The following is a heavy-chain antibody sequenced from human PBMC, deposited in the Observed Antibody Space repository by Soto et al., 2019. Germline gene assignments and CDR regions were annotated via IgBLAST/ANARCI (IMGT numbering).Heavy chain of an antibody. CDR1: EFTFSSYG. CDR2: IWYDGSNK. V-gene: IGHV3-33*08. CDR3: ARLLTTVTTLDY. D-gene: IGHD4-17*01. Sequence: GGSLRLSCAASEFTFSSYGMHWVRQAPGKGLEWVAVIWYDGSNKYYADSVKGRFTISRDNSKNTLYLQMNSLRAEDTAVYYCARLLTTVTTLDYWGQGTLVTVSS. J-gene: IGHJ4*02.